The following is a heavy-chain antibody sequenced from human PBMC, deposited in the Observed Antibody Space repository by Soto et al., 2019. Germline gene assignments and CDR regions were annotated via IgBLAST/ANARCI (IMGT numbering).Heavy chain of an antibody. V-gene: IGHV4-34*01. CDR1: GGSFSGYY. Sequence: QVQLQQWGAGLLKPSETLSLTCAVYGGSFSGYYWSWIRQPPGKGLEWIGEINHSGSTNYNPSLTSQVTXSVDTSKNQFSLKLSSVTAADTAVYYCARGRVYDYWGQGTLVTVSS. CDR2: INHSGST. J-gene: IGHJ4*02. CDR3: ARGRVYDY.